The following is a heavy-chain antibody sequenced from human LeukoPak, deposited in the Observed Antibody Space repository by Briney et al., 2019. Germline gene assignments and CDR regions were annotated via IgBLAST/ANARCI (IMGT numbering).Heavy chain of an antibody. J-gene: IGHJ4*02. CDR1: GGSFSGYY. Sequence: SETLSLTCAVYGGSFSGYYWSWIRQPPGKGLEWIGEINHSGSTNYNPSLKSRVTISVDTSKNQFSLKLSSVTAADTAVYYCARSAQLTRDLDYWGPGTLVTVSS. CDR3: ARSAQLTRDLDY. D-gene: IGHD3-10*01. V-gene: IGHV4-34*01. CDR2: INHSGST.